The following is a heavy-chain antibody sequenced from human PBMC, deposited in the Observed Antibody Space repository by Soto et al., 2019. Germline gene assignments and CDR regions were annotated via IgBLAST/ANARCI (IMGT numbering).Heavy chain of an antibody. CDR2: TYYRSKWFN. CDR1: GGSVSTNSAT. J-gene: IGHJ5*01. D-gene: IGHD2-8*01. CDR3: ARLIGNSWLDS. Sequence: HTLSLTCAISGGSVSTNSATWEWIRHSPSRGLEWLGRTYYRSKWFNDYAVSVKGRISINPDTSNNQFSLQLNSVTPDDTAVYYCARLIGNSWLDSWGQGTLLTVSS. V-gene: IGHV6-1*01.